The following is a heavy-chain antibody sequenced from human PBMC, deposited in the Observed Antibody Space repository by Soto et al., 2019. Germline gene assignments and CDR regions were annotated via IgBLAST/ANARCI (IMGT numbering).Heavy chain of an antibody. CDR3: ARSGPGGYIDY. CDR1: GDSVSSNNAA. CDR2: TYYRSKWYN. D-gene: IGHD3-22*01. J-gene: IGHJ4*02. Sequence: SQTLALACGLSGDSVSSNNAACNCIRQSPSRGLEWLGRTYYRSKWYNHYAVSVKSRITVNPDTSKNQFSLQLNSVTPEDTAVYYCARSGPGGYIDYWGQGTLVPVS. V-gene: IGHV6-1*01.